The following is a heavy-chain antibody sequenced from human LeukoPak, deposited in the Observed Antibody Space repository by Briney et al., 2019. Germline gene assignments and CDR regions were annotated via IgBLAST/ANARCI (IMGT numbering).Heavy chain of an antibody. V-gene: IGHV3-21*01. Sequence: SGGSLRLSCAASGFTFSSYSMNWVRQAPGKGLEWVSSISSSSSYIYYADSVKGRFTISRDNAKNSLYLQMNGLRAEDTAVYYCAKGSGWEVSYYYYYMDVWGKGTTVTISS. CDR1: GFTFSSYS. CDR2: ISSSSSYI. CDR3: AKGSGWEVSYYYYYMDV. D-gene: IGHD1-26*01. J-gene: IGHJ6*03.